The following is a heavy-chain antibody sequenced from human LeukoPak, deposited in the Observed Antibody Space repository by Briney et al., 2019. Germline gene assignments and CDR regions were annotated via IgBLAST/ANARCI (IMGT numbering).Heavy chain of an antibody. CDR2: AIGSGDNT. J-gene: IGHJ4*02. Sequence: GSLRLSCAASGFTFRDYAMSWVRQAPGKGLEWVSAAIGSGDNTYYADSVKGRFTISRDNSKNTLYLQMNTLRVDDTAVYYCATLTDTATDFCYWGQGTLVTVSP. CDR1: GFTFRDYA. CDR3: ATLTDTATDFCY. V-gene: IGHV3-23*01. D-gene: IGHD3-3*01.